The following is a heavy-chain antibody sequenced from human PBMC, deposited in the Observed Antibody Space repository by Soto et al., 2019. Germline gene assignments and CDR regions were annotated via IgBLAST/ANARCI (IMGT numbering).Heavy chain of an antibody. CDR2: ISSSSSTI. Sequence: EVQLVESGGGLVQPGGSLRLSCAASGFTFSSYSMNWVRQAPGKGLEWVSYISSSSSTIYYADSVKGRFTISRDNAKNSLYLHMNILRAEDTAVYYCARHSERIAQIGWFDPWDQGTLVTVSS. CDR3: ARHSERIAQIGWFDP. CDR1: GFTFSSYS. V-gene: IGHV3-48*01. J-gene: IGHJ5*02. D-gene: IGHD6-13*01.